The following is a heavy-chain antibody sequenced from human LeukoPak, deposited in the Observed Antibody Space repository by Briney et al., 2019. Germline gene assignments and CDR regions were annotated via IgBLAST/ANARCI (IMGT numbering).Heavy chain of an antibody. CDR3: ATFHSSSWYLDY. CDR1: GGSISSYY. D-gene: IGHD6-13*01. V-gene: IGHV4-59*01. J-gene: IGHJ4*02. CDR2: IYYSGST. Sequence: SETLSLTCTVSGGSISSYYWSWIRQPPGRGLEWIGYIYYSGSTNYNPSLKSRVTISVDTSKNQFSLKLSSVTAADTAVYYCATFHSSSWYLDYWGQGTLVTVSS.